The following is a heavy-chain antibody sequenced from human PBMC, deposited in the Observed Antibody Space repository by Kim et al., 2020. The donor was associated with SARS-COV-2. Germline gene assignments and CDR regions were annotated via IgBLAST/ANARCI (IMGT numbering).Heavy chain of an antibody. V-gene: IGHV3-72*01. CDR3: ARLSMVRGSGGYCFYY. J-gene: IGHJ4*02. D-gene: IGHD3-10*01. CDR2: TRNKASSYTT. Sequence: GGSLRLSCAASGFTFSDHYMDWVRQAPGKGLEWVGRTRNKASSYTTEYAASVKGRFTISRDGAKNSLYLQMNSLKTEDTAVYYCARLSMVRGSGGYCFYYRGQGTLVP. CDR1: GFTFSDHY.